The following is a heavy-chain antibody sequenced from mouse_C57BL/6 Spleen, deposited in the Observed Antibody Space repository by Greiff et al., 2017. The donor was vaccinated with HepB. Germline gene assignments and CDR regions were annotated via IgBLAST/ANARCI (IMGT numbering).Heavy chain of an antibody. Sequence: EVKLMESGGGLVQPGGSLKLSCAASGFTFSDYYMYWVRQTPEKRLEWDAYISNGGGSTYYPDTVKGRFTISRDNAKNTLYLQMSRLKSEDTAMYYCARQGTGGAWFAYWGQGTLVTVSA. J-gene: IGHJ3*01. CDR3: ARQGTGGAWFAY. CDR2: ISNGGGST. D-gene: IGHD4-1*01. V-gene: IGHV5-12*01. CDR1: GFTFSDYY.